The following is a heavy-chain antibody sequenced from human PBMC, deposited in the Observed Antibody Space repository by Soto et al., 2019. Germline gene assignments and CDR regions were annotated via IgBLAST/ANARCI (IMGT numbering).Heavy chain of an antibody. D-gene: IGHD3-3*01. CDR3: ARCGAADFWSGYHRPIPSYYYYLGMDV. CDR2: INHSGST. Sequence: PSETLSLTCAVYGGSFSGYYWSWCRHPPGKELEWIGEINHSGSTNYNPPLKSRVTISVDTSKNQFSLKLSSVTAADTAVYYCARCGAADFWSGYHRPIPSYYYYLGMDVWHQGTTGT. CDR1: GGSFSGYY. J-gene: IGHJ6*02. V-gene: IGHV4-34*01.